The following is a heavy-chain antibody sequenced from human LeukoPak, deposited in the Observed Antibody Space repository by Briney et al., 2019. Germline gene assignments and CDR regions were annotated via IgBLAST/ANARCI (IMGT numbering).Heavy chain of an antibody. V-gene: IGHV3-21*04. D-gene: IGHD2/OR15-2a*01. CDR3: ARGDTTHAFDI. CDR1: GFTFSSYE. Sequence: GGSLRLSCAASGFTFSSYEMNWVRQAPGKGLEWVSSISSSSGSIYYADSVKGRFTVSRDNSKNTLYLQMNSLRAEDTALYYCARGDTTHAFDIWGQGTMVTVSS. CDR2: ISSSSGSI. J-gene: IGHJ3*02.